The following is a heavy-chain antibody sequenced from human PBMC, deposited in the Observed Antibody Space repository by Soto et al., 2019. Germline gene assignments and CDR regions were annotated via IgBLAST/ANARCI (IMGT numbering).Heavy chain of an antibody. CDR1: GFTVSSNY. J-gene: IGHJ6*02. CDR2: IYSGGST. D-gene: IGHD2-2*01. CDR3: ARDFRLFVPEVVPAAMGRRYYYYGMDV. Sequence: EVQLVESGGGLIQPGGSLRLSCAASGFTVSSNYMSWVRQAPGKGLEWVSVIYSGGSTYYADSVKGRFTISRDNSKNTLYLQMNSLRAEDTAVYYCARDFRLFVPEVVPAAMGRRYYYYGMDVWGQGPMVTVSS. V-gene: IGHV3-53*01.